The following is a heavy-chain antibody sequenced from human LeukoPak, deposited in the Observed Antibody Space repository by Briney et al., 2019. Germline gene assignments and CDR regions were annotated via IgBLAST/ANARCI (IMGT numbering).Heavy chain of an antibody. CDR1: GGSISSYY. CDR3: ARDYGDYVVDY. J-gene: IGHJ4*02. V-gene: IGHV4-59*01. D-gene: IGHD4-17*01. Sequence: SETLSLTCTVSGGSISSYYWCWIRQPPGKGLEWIGYIYYSGRTNYNPSLKSRVTISVDTSKNQFSLKLSSVTAADTAVYYCARDYGDYVVDYWGQGTLVTVSS. CDR2: IYYSGRT.